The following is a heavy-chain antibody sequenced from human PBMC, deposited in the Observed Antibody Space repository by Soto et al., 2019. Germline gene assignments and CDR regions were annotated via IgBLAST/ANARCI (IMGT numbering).Heavy chain of an antibody. V-gene: IGHV3-33*01. Sequence: PGGSLRLSCAASGFTFSSYGMHWVRQAPGKGLEWVAVIWYDGSNKYYADSVKGRFTISRDNSKNTLYLQMNSLRAEDTAVYYCARGLPSSSWYGILDYWGQGTLVTVSS. CDR3: ARGLPSSSWYGILDY. CDR2: IWYDGSNK. CDR1: GFTFSSYG. J-gene: IGHJ4*02. D-gene: IGHD6-13*01.